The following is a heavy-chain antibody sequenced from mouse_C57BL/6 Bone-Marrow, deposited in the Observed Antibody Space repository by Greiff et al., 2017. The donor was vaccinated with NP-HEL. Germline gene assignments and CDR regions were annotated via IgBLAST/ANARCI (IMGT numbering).Heavy chain of an antibody. D-gene: IGHD1-1*02. CDR3: AGGSMGYFDV. V-gene: IGHV12-3*01. CDR1: GFPITSGYY. CDR2: ITHSGET. Sequence: VQGVESGSGLVKPSQSLFLTCSITGFPITSGYYWIWIRQSPGKPLEWMGYITHSGETFYNPSLQSPISITRETSKNQFFLQLNSVTTEDTAMYYCAGGSMGYFDVWGTGTTVTVSS. J-gene: IGHJ1*03.